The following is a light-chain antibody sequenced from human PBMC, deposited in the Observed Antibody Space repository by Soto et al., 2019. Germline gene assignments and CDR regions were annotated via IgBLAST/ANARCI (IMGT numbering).Light chain of an antibody. Sequence: DIQMTQSPSTLSASVGARVTITCRASQTISTWLAWYQQKPGKAPKLLIYKASSLESGVPSRFSGSGSGTEFTLTISSLQPDDFASYYCQQYNSTPFTFGPGAKVDMK. CDR3: QQYNSTPFT. V-gene: IGKV1-5*03. CDR1: QTISTW. J-gene: IGKJ3*01. CDR2: KAS.